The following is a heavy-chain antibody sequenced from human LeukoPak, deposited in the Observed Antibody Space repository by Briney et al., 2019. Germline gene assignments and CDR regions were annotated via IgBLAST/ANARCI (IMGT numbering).Heavy chain of an antibody. J-gene: IGHJ3*02. CDR1: GFTFSNYW. Sequence: GGSLRLSCAASGFTFSNYWMHWVRHAPGKGLVWVSRINSDGSSTSYADSVKGRFTISRDNAKNSLYLQMNSLRAEDTAVYYCARDYEYSAYAFDIWGQGTMVTVSS. CDR3: ARDYEYSAYAFDI. D-gene: IGHD5-18*01. CDR2: INSDGSST. V-gene: IGHV3-74*01.